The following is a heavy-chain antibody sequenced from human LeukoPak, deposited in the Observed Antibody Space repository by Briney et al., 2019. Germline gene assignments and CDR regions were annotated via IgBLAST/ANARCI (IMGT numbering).Heavy chain of an antibody. J-gene: IGHJ5*02. CDR3: AAASQLQFDP. Sequence: GGSLRLSCAASGFTFSSYAMHWVRQAPGKGLEWVAVISYDGSNKYYADSVKGRFTISRDNSKNTLYLQMNSLRAEDTAVYYCAAASQLQFDPWGQGTLVTVSS. V-gene: IGHV3-30-3*01. D-gene: IGHD2-2*01. CDR1: GFTFSSYA. CDR2: ISYDGSNK.